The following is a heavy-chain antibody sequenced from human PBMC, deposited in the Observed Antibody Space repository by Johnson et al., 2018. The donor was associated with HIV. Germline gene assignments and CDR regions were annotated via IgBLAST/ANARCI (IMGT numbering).Heavy chain of an antibody. CDR1: GFDFKNAW. J-gene: IGHJ3*02. D-gene: IGHD3-3*01. CDR3: TPDIGSGYLWVSYAFDI. CDR2: IKSKTDGATT. V-gene: IGHV3-15*01. Sequence: VQVVESGGGLVKPGGFLRISCAASGFDFKNAWMSWVRQAPGKGLEWVGRIKSKTDGATTDYAAPVNGRFTISRDDSKNTLYLQMNSLKTEDTAVYYCTPDIGSGYLWVSYAFDIWGQVTMVTVSS.